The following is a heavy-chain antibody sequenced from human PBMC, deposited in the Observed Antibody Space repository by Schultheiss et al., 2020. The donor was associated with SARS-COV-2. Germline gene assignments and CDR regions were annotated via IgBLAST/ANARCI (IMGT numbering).Heavy chain of an antibody. D-gene: IGHD3-16*01. Sequence: SETLSLTCTVSGYSITNGDYWGWIRQSPGKGLEWIGYIYYSGSTNYNPSLKSRVTISVDTSKNQFSLNLSFVTAADTAVYYCARGWGLNYWGQGTLVTVSS. J-gene: IGHJ4*02. CDR1: GYSITNGDY. CDR3: ARGWGLNY. V-gene: IGHV4-38-2*02. CDR2: IYYSGST.